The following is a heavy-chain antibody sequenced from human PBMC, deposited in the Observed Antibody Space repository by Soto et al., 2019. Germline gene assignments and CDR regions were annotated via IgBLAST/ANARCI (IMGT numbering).Heavy chain of an antibody. Sequence: GGSLRLSCAASGFTFSSYAMSWVRQAPGKGLEWVSAISGSGGSTYYADSVKGRFTISRDNSKNTLYLQMNSLRAEDTAVYYCAKDFNLGEYPLWADYWGQGTLVTVSS. J-gene: IGHJ4*02. CDR1: GFTFSSYA. CDR3: AKDFNLGEYPLWADY. V-gene: IGHV3-23*01. D-gene: IGHD3-16*01. CDR2: ISGSGGST.